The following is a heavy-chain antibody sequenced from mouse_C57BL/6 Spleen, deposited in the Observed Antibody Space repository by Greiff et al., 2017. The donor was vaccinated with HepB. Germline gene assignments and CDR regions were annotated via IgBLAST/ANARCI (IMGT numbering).Heavy chain of an antibody. J-gene: IGHJ4*01. CDR1: GYTFTSYW. Sequence: QVQLQQPGAELVKPGASVKLSCKASGYTFTSYWMQWVKQRPGQGLEWIGEIDPSDSYTNYNQKFKGKATLTVDTSSSTAYMQLSSLTSEDSAVYYCARLDGAGGGYAKGYWGKGTSVTVSS. CDR2: IDPSDSYT. D-gene: IGHD3-3*01. V-gene: IGHV1-50*01. CDR3: ARLDGAGGGYAKGY.